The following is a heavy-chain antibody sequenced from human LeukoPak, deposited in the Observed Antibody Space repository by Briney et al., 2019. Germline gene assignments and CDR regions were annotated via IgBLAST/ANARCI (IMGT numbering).Heavy chain of an antibody. CDR2: INANTGST. D-gene: IGHD6-13*01. Sequence: GASVKVSCKASGYTFNTNGPNWVRQAPGQGLQWLGWINANTGSTNYAQIFQGRVTMTTDTSTSTAYLELTSLTSDDTAIYYCARDAFQGSSWSNWFDSWGQGTLVIVSS. V-gene: IGHV1-18*01. CDR1: GYTFNTNG. J-gene: IGHJ5*01. CDR3: ARDAFQGSSWSNWFDS.